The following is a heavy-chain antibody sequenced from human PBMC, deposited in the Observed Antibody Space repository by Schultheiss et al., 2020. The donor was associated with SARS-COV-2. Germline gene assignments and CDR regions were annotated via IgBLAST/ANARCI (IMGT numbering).Heavy chain of an antibody. CDR3: ARVGGATRYFDY. V-gene: IGHV3-11*06. CDR2: ISGSGGST. Sequence: GGSLRLSCAASGFTFSDYYMSWIRQAPGKGLEWVSAISGSGGSTSYADSVKGRFTISRDNAKNTLYLQMNSLRAEDTAVYYCARVGGATRYFDYWGQGTLVTVSS. D-gene: IGHD1-26*01. J-gene: IGHJ4*02. CDR1: GFTFSDYY.